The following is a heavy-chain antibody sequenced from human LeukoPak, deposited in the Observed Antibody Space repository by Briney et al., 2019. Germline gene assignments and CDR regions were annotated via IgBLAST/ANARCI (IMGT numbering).Heavy chain of an antibody. CDR2: ISAYNGNT. J-gene: IGHJ4*02. V-gene: IGHV1-18*01. CDR3: AREGGRYCSTTSCYGNPYFDY. CDR1: GYTFTSYG. Sequence: ASVKVSCKASGYTFTSYGISLVRQAPGQGLEWMGWISAYNGNTNYAQKLQGRVTMTTDTSTSTAYMDLRSLRSDDTAVYYCAREGGRYCSTTSCYGNPYFDYWGQGTLVTVSS. D-gene: IGHD2-2*01.